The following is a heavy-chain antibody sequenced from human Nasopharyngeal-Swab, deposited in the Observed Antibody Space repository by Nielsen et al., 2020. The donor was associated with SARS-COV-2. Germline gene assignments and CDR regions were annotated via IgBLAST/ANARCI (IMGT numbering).Heavy chain of an antibody. Sequence: GESLKISCAGSAFTFSHYAMSWVRQAPGKGLEWASAISGSGDNTYYADSVKGRFTISRDNPKNTLYLQMNSLRAEDTAVYYCAKPHLRYYDWLLFDYWGQGTLVTVSS. D-gene: IGHD3-9*01. CDR1: AFTFSHYA. CDR3: AKPHLRYYDWLLFDY. V-gene: IGHV3-23*01. J-gene: IGHJ4*02. CDR2: ISGSGDNT.